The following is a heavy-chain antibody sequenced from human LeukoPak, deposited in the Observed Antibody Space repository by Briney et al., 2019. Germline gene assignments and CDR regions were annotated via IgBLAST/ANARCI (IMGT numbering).Heavy chain of an antibody. V-gene: IGHV6-1*01. Sequence: SQTLSLTCGISGDSVSSSDATWNWIRQSPSRGLEWLGRTYYRSRWSSDYAPSVRSRVTFNSDTAKNQFSLQLNSVTPEGTAVYYCARASYRAFYIWGQGTMVTVSS. CDR3: ARASYRAFYI. D-gene: IGHD4-11*01. J-gene: IGHJ3*02. CDR1: GDSVSSSDAT. CDR2: TYYRSRWSS.